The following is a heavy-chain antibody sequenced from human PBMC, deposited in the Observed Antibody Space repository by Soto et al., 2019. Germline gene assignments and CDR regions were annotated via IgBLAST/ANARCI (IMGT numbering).Heavy chain of an antibody. CDR1: GYTFTSYG. D-gene: IGHD2-2*01. CDR3: ARWGDCSSTCWHDAFDI. Sequence: QVQLVQSGAEVKKPGASVKVSCKASGYTFTSYGISWVRQAPGQGLESMGWISAYNGNTNYAQKLQGRLTMTTDTSTSTDYMELRSLRCDDTAVYYCARWGDCSSTCWHDAFDIWGQGTMVSVSS. CDR2: ISAYNGNT. V-gene: IGHV1-18*01. J-gene: IGHJ3*02.